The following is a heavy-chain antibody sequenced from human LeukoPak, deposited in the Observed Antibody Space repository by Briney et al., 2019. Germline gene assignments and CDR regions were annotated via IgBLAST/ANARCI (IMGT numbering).Heavy chain of an antibody. CDR3: ASGGIYYGAAFDF. CDR2: INWNGGST. D-gene: IGHD1-26*01. Sequence: GGSLRLSCAASGFNFSSYAMSWVRQAPGKGLEWVSGINWNGGSTGYADSVKGRFTISRDNAKNSLYLQMNSLRAEDTALYYCASGGIYYGAAFDFWGQGSLVTVSA. J-gene: IGHJ4*02. V-gene: IGHV3-20*04. CDR1: GFNFSSYA.